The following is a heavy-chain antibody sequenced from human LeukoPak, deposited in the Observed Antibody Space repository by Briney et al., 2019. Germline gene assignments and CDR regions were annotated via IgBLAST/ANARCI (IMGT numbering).Heavy chain of an antibody. D-gene: IGHD5-12*01. Sequence: GGSLRLSCAASGFSFGSYWMSWVRQAPGKGLEWVANIKQEGSEKFYVDSVKGQFTISRDNAKNSLYLQMNSLRAEDTGIYYCARENRDGYNPYNWFDPWGQGTLVTVSS. CDR1: GFSFGSYW. V-gene: IGHV3-7*01. CDR2: IKQEGSEK. CDR3: ARENRDGYNPYNWFDP. J-gene: IGHJ5*02.